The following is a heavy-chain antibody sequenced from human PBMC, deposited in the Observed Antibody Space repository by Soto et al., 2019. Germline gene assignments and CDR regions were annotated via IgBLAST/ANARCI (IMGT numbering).Heavy chain of an antibody. CDR1: GGSISSSSYY. D-gene: IGHD4-17*01. J-gene: IGHJ2*01. Sequence: SETLSLTCTVSGGSISSSSYYWGWIRQPPGKGLEWIGSIYYSGSTYYNPSLKSRVTISVDTSKNQFSLKLSSVTAADTAVYYCARQGAYDYGDYWYFDLWGRGTLVTVSS. CDR3: ARQGAYDYGDYWYFDL. V-gene: IGHV4-39*01. CDR2: IYYSGST.